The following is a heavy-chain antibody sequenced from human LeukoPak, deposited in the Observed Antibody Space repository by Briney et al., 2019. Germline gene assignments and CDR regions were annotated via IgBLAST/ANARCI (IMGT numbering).Heavy chain of an antibody. CDR2: IYPGDSDT. V-gene: IGHV5-51*01. J-gene: IGHJ6*03. Sequence: GESLKISCKGSGYSFTSYWIGWVRQLPGKGLEWMGIIYPGDSDTRYGPSFQGQVTISADKSISTAYLQWSSLKASDTAMYYCARFNYYYYYYMDVWGKGTTVTVSS. CDR3: ARFNYYYYYYMDV. CDR1: GYSFTSYW.